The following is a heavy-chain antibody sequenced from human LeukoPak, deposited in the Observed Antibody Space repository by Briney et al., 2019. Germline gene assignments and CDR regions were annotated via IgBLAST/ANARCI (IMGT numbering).Heavy chain of an antibody. CDR1: GGSISSYY. V-gene: IGHV4-34*01. D-gene: IGHD6-6*01. J-gene: IGHJ2*01. CDR3: ARNNYQYSSSSGRSSSWYVWYFDL. Sequence: SETLSLTCTVSGGSISSYYWSWIRQPPGKGLEWIGEINDSGGTNYNPSLKSGVTISVETSKNQFSLKLSSVTAADTDVYYCARNNYQYSSSSGRSSSWYVWYFDLWGRGTLVTASS. CDR2: INDSGGT.